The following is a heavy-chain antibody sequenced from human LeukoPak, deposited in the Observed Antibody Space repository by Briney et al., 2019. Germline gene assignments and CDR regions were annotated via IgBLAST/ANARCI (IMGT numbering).Heavy chain of an antibody. CDR2: IKSKTDGGTT. Sequence: GGSLRLSCAASGFTFSNYAMSWVRQAPGKGLEWVGRIKSKTDGGTTDYAAPVKGRFTISRDDSKNTLYLQMNSLKTEDTAVYYCTTAELAGRPFDYWGQGTLVTVSS. V-gene: IGHV3-15*01. J-gene: IGHJ4*02. CDR1: GFTFSNYA. CDR3: TTAELAGRPFDY. D-gene: IGHD1-7*01.